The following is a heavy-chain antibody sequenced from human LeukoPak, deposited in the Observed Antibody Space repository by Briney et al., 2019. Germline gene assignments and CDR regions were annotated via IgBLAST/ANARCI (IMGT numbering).Heavy chain of an antibody. V-gene: IGHV4-59*08. D-gene: IGHD1-26*01. CDR3: ARQAAGATPSCDY. CDR2: IHYSGCT. CDR1: GGSLTNYY. J-gene: IGHJ4*02. Sequence: SETLSLTCTVSGGSLTNYYWSWIRQPPGKGLEWIGYIHYSGCTNYNPSLKSRVTISVDTSTNQFSLKLNSVTAADTGVYYCARQAAGATPSCDYWGQGTPVTVSS.